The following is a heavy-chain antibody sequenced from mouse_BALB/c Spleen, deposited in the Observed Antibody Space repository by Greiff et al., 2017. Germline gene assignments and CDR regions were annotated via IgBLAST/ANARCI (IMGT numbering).Heavy chain of an antibody. V-gene: IGHV5-9*03. CDR3: ARYSGNFLYWYFDV. CDR2: ISSGGGNT. CDR1: GFTFSSYT. D-gene: IGHD2-1*01. Sequence: EVMLVESGGGLVKPGGSLKLSCAASGFTFSSYTMSWVRQTPEKRLEWVATISSGGGNTYYPDSVKGRFTISRDNAKNNLYLQMSSLRSEDTALYYCARYSGNFLYWYFDVWGAGTTVTVSS. J-gene: IGHJ1*01.